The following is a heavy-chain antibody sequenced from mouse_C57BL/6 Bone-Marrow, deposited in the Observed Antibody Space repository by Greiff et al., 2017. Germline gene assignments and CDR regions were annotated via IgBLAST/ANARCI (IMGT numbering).Heavy chain of an antibody. CDR3: ARSGVNAGREGYYYAKDY. Sequence: QVQLQQPGTELVKPGASVKLSCKASGYTFTSYWMHWVKQRPGQGLEWIGNINPSNGGTNYNEKFKSKATLTVDKSSSTAYMQLSSLTSEDSAVYYCARSGVNAGREGYYYAKDYWGQGTSVTVSS. D-gene: IGHD3-1*01. V-gene: IGHV1-53*01. CDR1: GYTFTSYW. CDR2: INPSNGGT. J-gene: IGHJ4*01.